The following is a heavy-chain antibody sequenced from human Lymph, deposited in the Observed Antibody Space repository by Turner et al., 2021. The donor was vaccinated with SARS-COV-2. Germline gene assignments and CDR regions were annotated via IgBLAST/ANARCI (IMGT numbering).Heavy chain of an antibody. CDR2: RSYDGSNK. D-gene: IGHD3-10*01. CDR1: GFTFSNYA. Sequence: QVQPVESVGGVVQPGRSLRLPRAAAGFTFSNYAIHWVRQAAGKGLGWVAVRSYDGSNKYYADSVKGRFTISRDNSKNTLYLQMNSLRAEDTAVYYCARYGSGGYCYYGLDVWGQGTTVTVSS. CDR3: ARYGSGGYCYYGLDV. J-gene: IGHJ6*02. V-gene: IGHV3-30*04.